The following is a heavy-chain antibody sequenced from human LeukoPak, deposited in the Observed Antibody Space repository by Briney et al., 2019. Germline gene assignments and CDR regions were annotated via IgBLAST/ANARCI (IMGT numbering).Heavy chain of an antibody. CDR3: ATYSSGYYYYGMDV. J-gene: IGHJ6*02. Sequence: PGGSLRLSCAASGFTVSSNYMSWVRQAPGKGLEWVSVIYSGGSTYYADSVKGRFTISRDNSKNTLYLQMNSLRAEETAVYYCATYSSGYYYYGMDVWGQGTTVTVSS. V-gene: IGHV3-53*01. CDR2: IYSGGST. CDR1: GFTVSSNY. D-gene: IGHD3-22*01.